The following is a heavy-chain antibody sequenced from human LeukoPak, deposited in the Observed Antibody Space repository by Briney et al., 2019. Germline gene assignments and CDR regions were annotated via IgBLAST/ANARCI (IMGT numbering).Heavy chain of an antibody. Sequence: SVKVSCKASGGTFSSYAISWVRQAPGQGLEWMGGIIPIFGTANYAQKFQGRVTITADKSTSTAYMELSSLRSEDTAVYYCARVSYSSSWYKGNYYYMDVWGKGTTVTVSS. J-gene: IGHJ6*03. V-gene: IGHV1-69*06. CDR3: ARVSYSSSWYKGNYYYMDV. D-gene: IGHD6-13*01. CDR1: GGTFSSYA. CDR2: IIPIFGTA.